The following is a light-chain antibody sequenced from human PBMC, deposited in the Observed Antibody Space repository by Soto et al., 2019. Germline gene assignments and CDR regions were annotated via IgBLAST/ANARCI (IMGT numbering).Light chain of an antibody. CDR1: QNVFSS. Sequence: EIVLTQSPVTLSLSPGERATLSCRASQNVFSSLAWYQQKPGQAPRLLIYDTSTRATAIPARFRGSGSGTDFTLTISSLEPEDCAVYYCHQRSNWPLTFGGGTKVEIK. V-gene: IGKV3-11*01. CDR2: DTS. J-gene: IGKJ4*01. CDR3: HQRSNWPLT.